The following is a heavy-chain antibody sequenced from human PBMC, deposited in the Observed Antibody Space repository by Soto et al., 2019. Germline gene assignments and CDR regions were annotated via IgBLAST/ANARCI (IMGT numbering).Heavy chain of an antibody. CDR3: ARVPDY. CDR2: MYHSGST. CDR1: GGSFSSFY. D-gene: IGHD2-2*01. V-gene: IGHV4-59*12. Sequence: PSETLSLTCTVSGGSFSSFYWSWIRQPPGKGLEWIGYMYHSGSTYYNPSLKSRVTISIDRSKNQFSLKLSSVTAADTAVYYCARVPDYWGQGILVTVSS. J-gene: IGHJ4*02.